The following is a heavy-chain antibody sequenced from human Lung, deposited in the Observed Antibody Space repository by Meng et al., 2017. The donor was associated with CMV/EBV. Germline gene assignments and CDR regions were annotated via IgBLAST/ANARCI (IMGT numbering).Heavy chain of an antibody. CDR2: IYYTGST. V-gene: IGHV4-59*01. CDR3: AATALVRGVRGTYFQH. J-gene: IGHJ1*01. CDR1: GGSISNYY. D-gene: IGHD3-10*01. Sequence: SETXSLXXTVSGGSISNYYWSWIRQPPGKGLEWIGYIYYTGSTNSNPSLKSRVTISIDTSKNQFSLQLISVTAADTAMYYCAATALVRGVRGTYFQHWGQGXLVTVSS.